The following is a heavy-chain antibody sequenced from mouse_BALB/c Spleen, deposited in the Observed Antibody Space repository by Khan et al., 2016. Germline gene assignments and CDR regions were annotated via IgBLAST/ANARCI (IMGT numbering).Heavy chain of an antibody. J-gene: IGHJ2*01. CDR1: GYSITSDYA. D-gene: IGHD1-1*01. CDR3: ARFITTVVDYFDY. CDR2: ISYSGST. Sequence: QLQESGPGLVKPSQSLSLTCTVTGYSITSDYAWNWIRQFPGNKLEWMGYISYSGSTSYNPSLKSRISITRDTSKNQFFLQLNSVTTEDTATYYCARFITTVVDYFDYWGQGTTLTVSS. V-gene: IGHV3-2*02.